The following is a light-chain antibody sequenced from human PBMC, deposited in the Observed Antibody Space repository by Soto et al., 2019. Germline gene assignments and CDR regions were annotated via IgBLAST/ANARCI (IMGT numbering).Light chain of an antibody. CDR1: QSVSSNY. Sequence: EIVLTQSPGTLSLSPGERGTLSCRASQSVSSNYLAWYQQKPGQAPRLLIYGATSRATGIPDRFSGSGSGTDFTLTISRLGPEDFAVYYCQQYGRSPGLFTFGPGTKVDIK. CDR3: QQYGRSPGLFT. CDR2: GAT. J-gene: IGKJ3*01. V-gene: IGKV3-20*01.